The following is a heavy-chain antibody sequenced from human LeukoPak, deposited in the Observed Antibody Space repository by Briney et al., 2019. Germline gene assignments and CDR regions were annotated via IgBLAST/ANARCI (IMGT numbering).Heavy chain of an antibody. Sequence: PGGSLRLSCAASGFTFSSYGMHWVRQAPGKGLEWVAVISYDGSNKYYADSVKGRFTISRDNSKNTLYLQMNSLRAEDTAVYFCTKDSDLFPIFGVVLDSWGQGTLVTVSS. J-gene: IGHJ4*02. CDR2: ISYDGSNK. CDR1: GFTFSSYG. CDR3: TKDSDLFPIFGVVLDS. D-gene: IGHD3-3*01. V-gene: IGHV3-30*18.